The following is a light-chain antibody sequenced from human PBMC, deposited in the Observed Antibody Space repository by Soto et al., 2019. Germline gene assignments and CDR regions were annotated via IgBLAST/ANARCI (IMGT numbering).Light chain of an antibody. CDR3: AAWDDSLNAL. V-gene: IGLV1-44*01. CDR2: LND. CDR1: FSNIGDNA. Sequence: QSVLTQPPSLSATPGQRVNISCSGSFSNIGDNAVNWYQQLPGAAPKLLIYLNDQRPSGVPDRFSGSKSGTSAFLAIRGLQSEDEADYYCAAWDDSLNALFGTGTKLTVL. J-gene: IGLJ1*01.